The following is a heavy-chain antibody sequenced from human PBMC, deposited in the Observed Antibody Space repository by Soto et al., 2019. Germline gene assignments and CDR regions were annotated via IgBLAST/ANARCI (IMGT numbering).Heavy chain of an antibody. CDR3: ARGGIAARRDYYYYGMDV. CDR1: GYTFTSYG. D-gene: IGHD6-6*01. Sequence: ASVKVSCKASGYTFTSYGISWVRQAPGQGLEWMGWINPNSGGTNYAQKFQGRVTMTRDTSISTAYMELSRLRSDDTAVYYCARGGIAARRDYYYYGMDVWGQGTTVTVSS. J-gene: IGHJ6*02. V-gene: IGHV1-2*02. CDR2: INPNSGGT.